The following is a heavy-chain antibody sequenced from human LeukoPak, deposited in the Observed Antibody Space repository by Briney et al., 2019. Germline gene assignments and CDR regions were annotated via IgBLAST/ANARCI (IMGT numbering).Heavy chain of an antibody. Sequence: PSETLSLTCTVSGGSISSSSYYWGWIRQPPGKGLEWIGSIYYSGSTYYNPSLKSRVTISVDTSKNQFSLKLSSVTAADTAVYYCARASYDSSGYYAHWGQGTLVTVSS. CDR1: GGSISSSSYY. CDR2: IYYSGST. D-gene: IGHD3-22*01. V-gene: IGHV4-39*07. J-gene: IGHJ4*02. CDR3: ARASYDSSGYYAH.